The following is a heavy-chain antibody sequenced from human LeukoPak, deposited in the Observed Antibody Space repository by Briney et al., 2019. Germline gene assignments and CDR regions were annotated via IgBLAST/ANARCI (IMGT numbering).Heavy chain of an antibody. D-gene: IGHD3-10*01. CDR2: IYHSGST. CDR1: GGSISSGGYS. V-gene: IGHV4-30-2*01. J-gene: IGHJ3*02. Sequence: SSQTLSLTCAVSGGSISSGGYSWSWIRQPPGKGLEWIGYIYHSGSTYYNPSLKSRVTISVDRSKNQFSLKLSSVTAVDTAVYYCARGLITMVRGVIMVDAFDIWGQGTMVTVSS. CDR3: ARGLITMVRGVIMVDAFDI.